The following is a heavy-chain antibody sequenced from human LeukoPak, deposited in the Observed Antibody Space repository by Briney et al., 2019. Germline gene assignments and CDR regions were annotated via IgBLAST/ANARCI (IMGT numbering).Heavy chain of an antibody. D-gene: IGHD6-19*01. CDR2: IRDDGSNK. J-gene: IGHJ6*02. CDR1: GFTFSSYG. V-gene: IGHV3-33*01. Sequence: GGSLRLSCAASGFTFSSYGMHWVRQAPGKGLEWVAVIRDDGSNKYYADSVKGRFTISRDNSKNTVYLQMNSLRAEDTAIYYCARDQWLAYYYHGMDVWGQGTTVTVSS. CDR3: ARDQWLAYYYHGMDV.